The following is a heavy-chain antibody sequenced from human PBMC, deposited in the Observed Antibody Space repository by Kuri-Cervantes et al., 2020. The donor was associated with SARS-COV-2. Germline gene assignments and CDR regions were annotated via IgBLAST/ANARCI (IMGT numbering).Heavy chain of an antibody. Sequence: GESLKISCAASGFTFSSYAMAWVRQAPGKGLEWVSDISVSGGDTHYADSVRGRFTISRDNSKNTLCLQVNSLRAEDTAVYFCAKVNGILGSAWYGRAHFDYWGQGTLVTVSS. J-gene: IGHJ4*02. CDR3: AKVNGILGSAWYGRAHFDY. CDR2: ISVSGGDT. D-gene: IGHD6-19*01. CDR1: GFTFSSYA. V-gene: IGHV3-23*01.